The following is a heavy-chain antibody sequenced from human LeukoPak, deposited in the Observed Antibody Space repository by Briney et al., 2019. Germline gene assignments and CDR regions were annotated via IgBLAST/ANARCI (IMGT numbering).Heavy chain of an antibody. CDR2: IWYDGSNK. Sequence: GGSLRLACAPSGFTISSYGMHWVRQAPGKGLEWVAVIWYDGSNKYYADSVKGRFTISRDNSKNTLYLQMNSLRAEDTAVYLCARAPGYYHQGGGCEGGAGGGQGTLVTVSS. D-gene: IGHD2-21*01. V-gene: IGHV3-33*01. J-gene: IGHJ4*02. CDR1: GFTISSYG. CDR3: ARAPGYYHQGGGCEGGAG.